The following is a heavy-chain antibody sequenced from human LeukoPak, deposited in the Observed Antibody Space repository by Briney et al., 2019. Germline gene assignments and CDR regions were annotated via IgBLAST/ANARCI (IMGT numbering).Heavy chain of an antibody. CDR3: ASAEGYDSSGYSAFDY. CDR1: GGSISSYY. Sequence: SETLSLTCTVSGGSISSYYWSWIRQPPGKGVEWIGYIYYSGSTNYNPSLKSRVTISVDTSKNQFSLKLSSVTAADTAVYYCASAEGYDSSGYSAFDYWGQGTLVTVSS. J-gene: IGHJ4*02. V-gene: IGHV4-59*01. D-gene: IGHD3-22*01. CDR2: IYYSGST.